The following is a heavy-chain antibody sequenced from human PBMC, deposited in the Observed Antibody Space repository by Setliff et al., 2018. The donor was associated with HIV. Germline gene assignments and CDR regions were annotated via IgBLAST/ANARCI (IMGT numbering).Heavy chain of an antibody. CDR2: IKTGNGDT. CDR1: GYSFASHP. D-gene: IGHD2-15*01. V-gene: IGHV1-3*04. CDR3: ARDGCSGQSCYLYNWFDP. J-gene: IGHJ5*02. Sequence: GASVQVSCKTSGYSFASHPIHWVRQAPGQRPAWMGWIKTGNGDTQYSQKFRDRVTITRDTSATTAYMELSSLTSEDTAVYYCARDGCSGQSCYLYNWFDPWGQGTLVTVSS.